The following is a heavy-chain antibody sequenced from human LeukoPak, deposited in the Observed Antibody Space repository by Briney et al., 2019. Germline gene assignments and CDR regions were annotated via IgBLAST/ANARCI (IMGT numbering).Heavy chain of an antibody. V-gene: IGHV1-8*01. CDR2: MNPNSGNT. J-gene: IGHJ5*02. CDR1: GYTFTSYD. CDR3: ARGRVAAAGRDWFDP. D-gene: IGHD6-13*01. Sequence: GASVKVSCKASGYTFTSYDINWVRQATGQGLEWMGWMNPNSGNTGYAQKFQGGVTMTRNTSISTAYMELSSLRSEDTAVYYCARGRVAAAGRDWFDPWGQGTLVTVSS.